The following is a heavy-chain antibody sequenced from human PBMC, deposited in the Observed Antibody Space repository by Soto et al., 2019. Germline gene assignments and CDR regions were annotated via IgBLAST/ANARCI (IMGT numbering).Heavy chain of an antibody. Sequence: PSETLSLTCAVYGGSFSGYYWSWIRQPPGKGLEWIGEINHSGSTNYNPSLKSRVTISVDTSKNQFSLKLSSVTAADTAVYYCARGIEPFSGMDVWGQVTTXT. J-gene: IGHJ6*02. CDR3: ARGIEPFSGMDV. CDR2: INHSGST. CDR1: GGSFSGYY. D-gene: IGHD3-3*02. V-gene: IGHV4-34*01.